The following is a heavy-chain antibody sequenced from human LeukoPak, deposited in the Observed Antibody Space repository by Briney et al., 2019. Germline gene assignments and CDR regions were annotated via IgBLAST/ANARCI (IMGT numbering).Heavy chain of an antibody. V-gene: IGHV1-18*01. J-gene: IGHJ2*01. CDR1: GYTFTSSG. D-gene: IGHD1-26*01. CDR3: ARDLRGSPPLNWYFDL. Sequence: GASVKVSCKASGYTFTSSGISWVRQAPGQGLEWMGWISAYNGNTNYAQKLQGRVTMTTDTSTSTAYMELRSLRSDDTAVYYCARDLRGSPPLNWYFDLWGRGTLVTVSS. CDR2: ISAYNGNT.